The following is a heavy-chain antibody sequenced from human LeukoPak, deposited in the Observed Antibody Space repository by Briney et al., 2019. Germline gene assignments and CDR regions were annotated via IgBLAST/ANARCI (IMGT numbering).Heavy chain of an antibody. D-gene: IGHD4-23*01. CDR2: IIPIFGTA. J-gene: IGHJ4*02. CDR3: ASPPYGNGGY. CDR1: GGTFSSYA. Sequence: SVKVSCKASGGTFSSYAISWVRQAPGQGLEWMGGIIPIFGTANYAQEFQGRVTITADESTSTAYMELSSLRSEDTAVYYCASPPYGNGGYWGQGTLVTVSS. V-gene: IGHV1-69*13.